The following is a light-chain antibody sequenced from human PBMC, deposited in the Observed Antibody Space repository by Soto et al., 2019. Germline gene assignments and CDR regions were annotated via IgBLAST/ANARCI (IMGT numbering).Light chain of an antibody. CDR2: DAS. CDR1: QDINPY. J-gene: IGKJ4*01. CDR3: QHYDNLLLT. V-gene: IGKV1-33*01. Sequence: DIQMTQSPSSLSASVGDRVTITCQASQDINPYLNWCQQKPGKAPKLLIYDASKLETGVPSRFSGGVSGTDFTLTVTSLQPEDIATYFCQHYDNLLLTFGGGHKVEL.